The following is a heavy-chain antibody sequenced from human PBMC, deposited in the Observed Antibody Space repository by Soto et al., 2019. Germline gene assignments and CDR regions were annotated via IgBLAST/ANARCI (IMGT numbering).Heavy chain of an antibody. CDR2: INAGNGNT. J-gene: IGHJ4*02. CDR3: ARLALYYYDSSGYGYFDY. D-gene: IGHD3-22*01. Sequence: ASVKVSCKASGYTFTSYAMHWVRQAPGQRLEWMGWINAGNGNTKYSQKFQGRVTITRDTSASTAYMELSSLRSEDTAVYYCARLALYYYDSSGYGYFDYWGQGTLVTVSS. CDR1: GYTFTSYA. V-gene: IGHV1-3*01.